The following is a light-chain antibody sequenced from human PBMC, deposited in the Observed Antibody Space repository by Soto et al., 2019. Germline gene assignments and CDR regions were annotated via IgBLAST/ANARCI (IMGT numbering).Light chain of an antibody. J-gene: IGLJ3*02. V-gene: IGLV2-23*02. CDR3: CSYAGSSTGV. Sequence: QSALTQPASVSGSPGQSITISCTGTSSDVGSYNLVSWYQHHPGKAPKLMIYEVNKRPSGVSNRFSGSKSGNTASLTISGLQAEDEADYYCCSYAGSSTGVFGGGTQLTVL. CDR1: SSDVGSYNL. CDR2: EVN.